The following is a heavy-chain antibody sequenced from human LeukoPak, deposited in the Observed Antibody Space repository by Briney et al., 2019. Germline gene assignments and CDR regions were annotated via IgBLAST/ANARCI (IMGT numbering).Heavy chain of an antibody. CDR2: ISAYNGNT. CDR3: ARVGSVDIVATITGQWLVIPDYYYYMDV. V-gene: IGHV1-18*01. D-gene: IGHD5-12*01. J-gene: IGHJ6*03. CDR1: GYTFTSYG. Sequence: ASVKVSCKASGYTFTSYGISWVRQAPGQGLEWMGWISAYNGNTNYAQKLQGRVTMTTDTSTSTAYMELRSLRSDDTAVYYCARVGSVDIVATITGQWLVIPDYYYYMDVWGKGTTVTISS.